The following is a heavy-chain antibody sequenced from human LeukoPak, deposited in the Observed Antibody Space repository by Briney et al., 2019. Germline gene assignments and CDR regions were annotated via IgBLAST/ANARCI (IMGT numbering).Heavy chain of an antibody. CDR3: GRGHWGLDY. D-gene: IGHD7-27*01. CDR1: GLTFSDHY. Sequence: GGSLRLSCAASGLTFSDHYMTWIRQAPGKGPEWVSYITSSGDSVSYADSVKGRFTISRDNAKNSLYPQMNSLRAEDTAVYYCGRGHWGLDYWGQGTLVTVSS. CDR2: ITSSGDSV. V-gene: IGHV3-11*01. J-gene: IGHJ4*02.